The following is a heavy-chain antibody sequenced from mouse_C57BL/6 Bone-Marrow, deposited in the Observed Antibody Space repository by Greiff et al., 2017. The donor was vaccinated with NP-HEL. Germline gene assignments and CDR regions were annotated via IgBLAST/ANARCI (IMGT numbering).Heavy chain of an antibody. CDR2: INYDGSST. J-gene: IGHJ2*01. CDR1: GFTFSDYY. Sequence: DVQLVESEGGLVQPGSSMKLSCTASGFTFSDYYMAWVRQVPEKGLEWVANINYDGSSTYYLDSLKSRFIISRDNAKNILYLQMSSLKSEDTATYYCARDGVYFDYWGQGTTLTVSS. V-gene: IGHV5-16*01. CDR3: ARDGVYFDY.